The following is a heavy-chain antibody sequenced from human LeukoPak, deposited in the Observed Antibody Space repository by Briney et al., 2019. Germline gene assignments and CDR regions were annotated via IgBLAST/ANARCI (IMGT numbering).Heavy chain of an antibody. Sequence: SETLSLTCAVYGGSFSGYYWSWIRQPPGKGLEWIGEINHSGSTNYNPSLKSRVTISVDTSKNQFSLKLSSVTAADTAVYYCARFKYIVVVPAGFDYWAREPWSPSPQ. D-gene: IGHD2-2*01. CDR3: ARFKYIVVVPAGFDY. V-gene: IGHV4-34*01. CDR2: INHSGST. CDR1: GGSFSGYY. J-gene: IGHJ4*02.